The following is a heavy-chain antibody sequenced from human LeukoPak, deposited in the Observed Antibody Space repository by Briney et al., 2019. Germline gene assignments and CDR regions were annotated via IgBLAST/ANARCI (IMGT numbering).Heavy chain of an antibody. CDR2: IYYSGST. J-gene: IGHJ5*02. CDR1: GGSVSSGTYY. CDR3: ARDVVPAAGGGFDP. Sequence: SETLSLTCTVSGGSVSSGTYYWSWIRQPPGKGLEWIGYIYYSGSTNYNPSLKTRVTISVDTSKNQFSLKLTSVTAADTVVYYCARDVVPAAGGGFDPWGQGTLVTVSS. D-gene: IGHD2-2*01. V-gene: IGHV4-61*01.